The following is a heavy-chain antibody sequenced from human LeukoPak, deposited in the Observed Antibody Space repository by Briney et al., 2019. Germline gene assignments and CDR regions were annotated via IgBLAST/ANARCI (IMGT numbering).Heavy chain of an antibody. CDR3: ARDPRGYADGDY. J-gene: IGHJ4*02. D-gene: IGHD3-10*01. CDR2: IYYSGST. CDR1: GGSISSSSYY. Sequence: SETLSLTCTVSGGSISSSSYYWGWIRQPPGKGLEWIGSIYYSGSTYYNPSLKSRVTISVDTSKNQFSLKLSSVTAADTAVYYCARDPRGYADGDYWGQGTLVTVSS. V-gene: IGHV4-39*07.